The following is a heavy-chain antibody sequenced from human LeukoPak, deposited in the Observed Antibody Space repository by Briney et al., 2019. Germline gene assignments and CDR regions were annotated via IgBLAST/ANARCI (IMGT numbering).Heavy chain of an antibody. CDR1: GGSFSGYY. V-gene: IGHV4-59*08. J-gene: IGHJ4*02. Sequence: SETLSLTCAVYGGSFSGYYWSWIRQPPGKGLEWIAYVYYSGDTNYNPSLKSRAAISLDTSKNQFSLTVTSVTAADTAIYYRARHTYARPFDFWGQGTLVTVSS. D-gene: IGHD6-6*01. CDR2: VYYSGDT. CDR3: ARHTYARPFDF.